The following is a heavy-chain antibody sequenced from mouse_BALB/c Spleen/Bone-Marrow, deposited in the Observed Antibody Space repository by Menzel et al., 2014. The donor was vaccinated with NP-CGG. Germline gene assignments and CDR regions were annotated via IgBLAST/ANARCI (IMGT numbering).Heavy chain of an antibody. D-gene: IGHD2-1*01. CDR3: TRDGKGNYDYAMDY. V-gene: IGHV5-6-4*01. CDR2: ISSGGSYT. Sequence: EVHLVESGGGLVKPGGSLKLSCAASGFTFXSYTMSWVRQTPEKRLEWVATISSGGSYTYYPDGVKGRFTISRDNAKNTLYLQMSSLKSEDTAMYYCTRDGKGNYDYAMDYWGQGTSVTVSS. CDR1: GFTFXSYT. J-gene: IGHJ4*01.